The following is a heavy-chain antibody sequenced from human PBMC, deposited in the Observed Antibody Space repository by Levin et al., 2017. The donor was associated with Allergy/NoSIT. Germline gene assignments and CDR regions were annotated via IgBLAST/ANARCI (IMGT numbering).Heavy chain of an antibody. CDR1: GFTFSSYA. Sequence: GGSLRLSCAASGFTFSSYAMHWVRQAPGKGLEYVSAISSNGGSTYYANSVKGRFTISRDNSMNTLYLQMGSLRAEDMAVYYCARDFEYSSGWAPRRIGSLLDYWGQGTLVTVSS. J-gene: IGHJ4*02. CDR2: ISSNGGST. V-gene: IGHV3-64*01. CDR3: ARDFEYSSGWAPRRIGSLLDY. D-gene: IGHD6-19*01.